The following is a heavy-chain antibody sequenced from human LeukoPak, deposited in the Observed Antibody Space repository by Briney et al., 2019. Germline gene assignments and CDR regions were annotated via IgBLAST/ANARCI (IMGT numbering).Heavy chain of an antibody. J-gene: IGHJ4*02. Sequence: GGSLRLSCAASGFTFSSYSMNWVRQAPGKGLEWVSSISSSSSYIYYADSVKGRFTISRDNAKNSLYLQMSSLRAEDTAVYCCARGDCNGGSCYLSLTTIDYWGQGTLVTVSS. D-gene: IGHD2-15*01. CDR1: GFTFSSYS. V-gene: IGHV3-21*01. CDR2: ISSSSSYI. CDR3: ARGDCNGGSCYLSLTTIDY.